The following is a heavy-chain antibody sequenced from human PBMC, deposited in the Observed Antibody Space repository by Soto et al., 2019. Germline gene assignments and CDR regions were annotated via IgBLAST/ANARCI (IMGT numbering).Heavy chain of an antibody. CDR1: GFTFDDYA. CDR3: VRSKGGYSYGTPFDY. CDR2: ISWNSGNI. J-gene: IGHJ4*02. D-gene: IGHD5-18*01. V-gene: IGHV3-9*01. Sequence: EVQLEESGGALVQPGRSLRLSCAASGFTFDDYAMYWVRQVLGKGLEWVSSISWNSGNIGYADSVKGRFTTSRDNAENSLYLPMNSLRPEDPALYYCVRSKGGYSYGTPFDYWGQGTLVTVSS.